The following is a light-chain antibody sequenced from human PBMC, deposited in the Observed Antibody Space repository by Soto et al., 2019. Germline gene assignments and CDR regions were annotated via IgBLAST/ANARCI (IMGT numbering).Light chain of an antibody. CDR1: PSINSKS. J-gene: IGKJ3*01. Sequence: IVLTQSPGTLSLSPGEGATVSCRVSPSINSKSLVWYQRKFGQAPRLLIYNTSSRATGIPDRFSGSGSGTDFTLSISRLETEDFAVYYCQHYGGSFIFGPGTKVDFK. V-gene: IGKV3-20*01. CDR2: NTS. CDR3: QHYGGSFI.